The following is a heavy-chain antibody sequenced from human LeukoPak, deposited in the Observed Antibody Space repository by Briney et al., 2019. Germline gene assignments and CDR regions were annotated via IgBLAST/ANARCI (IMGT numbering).Heavy chain of an antibody. CDR1: GGSISSYY. V-gene: IGHV4-59*08. Sequence: PSETLSLTCTVSGGSISSYYWSWIRQPPGKGLEWIGYIYYSGSTNYNPSLKSRVTISVDTSKNQFSLKLSSVTAADTAVYYCARHTHDYGDYEEATWGQGTLVTVSS. CDR3: ARHTHDYGDYEEAT. D-gene: IGHD4-17*01. CDR2: IYYSGST. J-gene: IGHJ5*02.